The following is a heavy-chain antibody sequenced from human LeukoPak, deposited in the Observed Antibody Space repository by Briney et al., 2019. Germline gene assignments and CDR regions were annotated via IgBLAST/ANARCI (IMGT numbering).Heavy chain of an antibody. Sequence: PGRSLRLSCAASGFTFSSYAMHWVRQAPGKGLEWVAVISYDGSNKYYADSVKGRFTISRDNSKNTLYLQMNSLRAEDTAVYYCARSSHCSSTSCYLPFDYWGQGTLVTVSS. CDR2: ISYDGSNK. CDR1: GFTFSSYA. D-gene: IGHD2-2*01. V-gene: IGHV3-30-3*01. CDR3: ARSSHCSSTSCYLPFDY. J-gene: IGHJ4*02.